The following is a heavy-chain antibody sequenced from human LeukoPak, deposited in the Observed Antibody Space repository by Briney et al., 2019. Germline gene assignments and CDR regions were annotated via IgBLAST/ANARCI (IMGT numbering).Heavy chain of an antibody. CDR1: GYTFTSYG. CDR2: ISAYNGNT. D-gene: IGHD3-3*01. V-gene: IGHV1-18*01. CDR3: ARATIYDFWSGYYGGWFDP. Sequence: GASVKVSCKASGYTFTSYGISWVRQAPGQGLEWMGWISAYNGNTNYAQKLQGRVTMTTDTSTSTAYMELRSLRSDDTAVYYCARATIYDFWSGYYGGWFDPWGQGTLVTVSS. J-gene: IGHJ5*02.